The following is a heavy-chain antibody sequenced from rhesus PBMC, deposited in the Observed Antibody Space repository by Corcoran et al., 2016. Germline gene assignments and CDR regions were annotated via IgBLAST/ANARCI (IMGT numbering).Heavy chain of an antibody. J-gene: IGHJ4*01. V-gene: IGHV4-106*01. Sequence: QVQLQESGPGLVKPSETLSLTCAVSGGSISDDYYWSWIRQPPGKGLEWIGFIYGSGGGTNYTPSLKNRVIISMDTSKNQFSLKLSSVSAADTAVYYCARDLSGSYPYFDYWGQGVLVTVSS. D-gene: IGHD1-44*02. CDR2: IYGSGGGT. CDR3: ARDLSGSYPYFDY. CDR1: GGSISDDYY.